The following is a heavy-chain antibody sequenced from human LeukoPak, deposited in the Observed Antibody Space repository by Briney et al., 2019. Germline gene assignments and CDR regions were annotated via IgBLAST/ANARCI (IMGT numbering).Heavy chain of an antibody. Sequence: GGSLRLSCAASGFTFSSYEMNWVRQAPGKGLEWVSYISSSGSTIYYADSVKGRFTMSRDNAKNSLYLQMNSLRVEDTAVYYCARVIGWDEPFDLWGQGTMVTVSS. J-gene: IGHJ3*01. CDR3: ARVIGWDEPFDL. CDR1: GFTFSSYE. CDR2: ISSSGSTI. V-gene: IGHV3-48*03. D-gene: IGHD1-26*01.